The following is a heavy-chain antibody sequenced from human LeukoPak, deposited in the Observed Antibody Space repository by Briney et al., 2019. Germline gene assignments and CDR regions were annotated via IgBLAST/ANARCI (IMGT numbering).Heavy chain of an antibody. V-gene: IGHV3-66*01. Sequence: GGSLRLSCAASGFTFSSYSMNWVRQAPGKGLEWVSVLFSTGNIYYADSVQGRFTISRDNSKNTLYLQMNSLRAEDTAVYYCASQPDYYHRYLDLWGRGTLVTVSS. CDR2: LFSTGNI. J-gene: IGHJ2*01. D-gene: IGHD3-22*01. CDR1: GFTFSSYS. CDR3: ASQPDYYHRYLDL.